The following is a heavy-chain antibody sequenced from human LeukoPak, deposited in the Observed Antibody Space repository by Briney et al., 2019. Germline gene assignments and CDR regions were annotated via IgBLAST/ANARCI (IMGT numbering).Heavy chain of an antibody. CDR1: GYTFSSYG. D-gene: IGHD2-2*01. V-gene: IGHV1-18*01. J-gene: IGHJ4*02. CDR2: ISAHNGNT. CDR3: ARDRGPSYYSSTTCRTLDW. Sequence: ASVKVSCKASGYTFSSYGLSWVRQAPGQGLEWMGWISAHNGNTNYAQRFQGRLTMTTDTPTSTAYMELRSLTSGDTAVYYCARDRGPSYYSSTTCRTLDWWGQGTLVTVSS.